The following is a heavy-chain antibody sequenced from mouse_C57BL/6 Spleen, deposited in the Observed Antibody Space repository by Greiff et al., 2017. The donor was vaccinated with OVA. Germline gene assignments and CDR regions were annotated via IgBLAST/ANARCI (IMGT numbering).Heavy chain of an antibody. CDR2: LYPRDGST. CDR3: ARRRGNPYAMDD. Sequence: QVQLQQSGPELVQPGASVKLSCKASGYTFKSYDITWVKQRPGQGLEWIGWLYPRDGSTKYNEKFKGKATLTVDTSSSTAYMELHSLTSEDSAVYFCARRRGNPYAMDDWGQGTSVTGSS. V-gene: IGHV1-85*01. J-gene: IGHJ4*01. CDR1: GYTFKSYD. D-gene: IGHD2-1*01.